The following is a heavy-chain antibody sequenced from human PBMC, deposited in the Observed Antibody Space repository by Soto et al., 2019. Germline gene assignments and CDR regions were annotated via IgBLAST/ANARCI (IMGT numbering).Heavy chain of an antibody. CDR1: GFTFSSYG. Sequence: QVQLVESGGGVVQPGRSLRLSCAASGFTFSSYGMHWVRQAPGKGLEWVAVISYDGSNKYYADSVKGRFTISRDNSKSTLYLQMNSLRAEDTAVYYCAKDRSGSYLHYYYGMDVWGQGTTVTVSS. J-gene: IGHJ6*02. V-gene: IGHV3-30*18. CDR2: ISYDGSNK. CDR3: AKDRSGSYLHYYYGMDV. D-gene: IGHD1-26*01.